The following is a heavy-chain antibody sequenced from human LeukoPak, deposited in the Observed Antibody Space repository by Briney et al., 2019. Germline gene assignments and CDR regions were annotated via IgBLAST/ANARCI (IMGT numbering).Heavy chain of an antibody. Sequence: GGSLRLSCAASGITFSSYSRNWVRQAPGKGLEWVSYISSSSSTIYYAGSVKGRFTVSRDNAKNSLYLQMNSLRDEDTAVYFCASRLGRLDYWGQGTLVTVSS. CDR2: ISSSSSTI. J-gene: IGHJ4*02. V-gene: IGHV3-48*02. D-gene: IGHD3-9*01. CDR1: GITFSSYS. CDR3: ASRLGRLDY.